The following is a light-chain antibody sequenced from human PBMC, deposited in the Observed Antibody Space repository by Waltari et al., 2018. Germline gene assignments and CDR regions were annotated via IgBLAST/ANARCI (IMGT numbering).Light chain of an antibody. J-gene: IGLJ1*01. V-gene: IGLV3-1*01. CDR3: QAWDSNSYV. CDR2: QDT. CDR1: KLGDKY. Sequence: SYELTQPPSVSVSPGQTASITCPGDKLGDKYACWYQQKPGQSPVVVIYQDTKRPSGIPERFSGSNSGNTATLTISETQAMDEADYYCQAWDSNSYVFGTGTKVTVL.